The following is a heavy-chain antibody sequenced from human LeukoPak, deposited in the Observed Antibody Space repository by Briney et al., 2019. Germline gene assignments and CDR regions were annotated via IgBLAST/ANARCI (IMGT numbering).Heavy chain of an antibody. CDR3: ARAADGYNPYFDY. D-gene: IGHD5-24*01. CDR1: GFTFSSYA. J-gene: IGHJ4*02. Sequence: PGRSLRLSCAASGFTFSSYAMHWVRQAPGKGLEWVAVISYDGSNKYYADSVKGRFTISRDNSKNTLYLQMNSLRAEDTAVYYCARAADGYNPYFDYWGQGTLVTVSS. CDR2: ISYDGSNK. V-gene: IGHV3-30-3*01.